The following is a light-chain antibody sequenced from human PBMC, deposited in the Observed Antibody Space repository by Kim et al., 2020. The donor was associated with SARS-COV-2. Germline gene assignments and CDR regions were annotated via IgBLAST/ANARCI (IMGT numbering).Light chain of an antibody. CDR1: NSDVGNYNR. CDR3: SSYTSSRTLV. Sequence: QSALTQPPSVSGSPGQSVTISCTGTNSDVGNYNRVSWYRQPPGTVPKLMIYEVSNRPSGVPDRFSGSKSGNTASLTISGLQAEDEADYYCSSYTSSRTLVFGGGTQLTVL. CDR2: EVS. J-gene: IGLJ2*01. V-gene: IGLV2-18*02.